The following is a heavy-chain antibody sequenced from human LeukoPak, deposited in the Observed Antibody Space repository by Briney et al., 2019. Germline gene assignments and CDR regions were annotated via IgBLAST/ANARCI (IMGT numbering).Heavy chain of an antibody. J-gene: IGHJ3*02. CDR3: ARDFYYDSSGYYDALDI. Sequence: SQTLSLTCTVSGGSFSSGDYYWSWLRQPPGKGLEWIGYIYYSGSAYYNPSLKSRVTISVDTSKNQFSLKLSSVAAADTAVYYCARDFYYDSSGYYDALDIWGQGTMVTVSS. CDR1: GGSFSSGDYY. V-gene: IGHV4-30-4*01. CDR2: IYYSGSA. D-gene: IGHD3-22*01.